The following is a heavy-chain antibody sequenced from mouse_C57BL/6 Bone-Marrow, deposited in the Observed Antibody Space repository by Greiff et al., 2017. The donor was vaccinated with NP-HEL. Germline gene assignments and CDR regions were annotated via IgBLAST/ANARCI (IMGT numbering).Heavy chain of an antibody. J-gene: IGHJ3*01. CDR3: ARPVDYDVAWFAY. Sequence: EVQLVESGGDLVKPGGSLKLSCAASGFTFSSYGMSWVRQTPDKRLEWVATISSGGSYTYYPDSVKGRFTISRDNAKNTLYLQMGSLKSEDTAMYYCARPVDYDVAWFAYWGQGTLVTVSA. D-gene: IGHD2-4*01. CDR2: ISSGGSYT. V-gene: IGHV5-6*01. CDR1: GFTFSSYG.